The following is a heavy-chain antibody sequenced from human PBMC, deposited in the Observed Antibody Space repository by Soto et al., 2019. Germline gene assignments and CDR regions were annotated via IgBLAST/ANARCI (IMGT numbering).Heavy chain of an antibody. J-gene: IGHJ5*02. V-gene: IGHV4-59*08. Sequence: PSETLSLTCTVSGGSISSYYWSWIRQPPGKGLEWIGYIYYSGSTNYNPSLKSRVTISVDTSKNQFSLKLSSVTAADTAVYHCARHGLLGYCSGGSCYSTWFDPWGQGTQVTVSS. CDR2: IYYSGST. D-gene: IGHD2-15*01. CDR1: GGSISSYY. CDR3: ARHGLLGYCSGGSCYSTWFDP.